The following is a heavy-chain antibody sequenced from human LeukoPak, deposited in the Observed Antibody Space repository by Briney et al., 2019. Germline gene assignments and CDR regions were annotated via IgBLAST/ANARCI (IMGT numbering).Heavy chain of an antibody. J-gene: IGHJ6*02. D-gene: IGHD2/OR15-2a*01. CDR2: ISPVSSYT. CDR3: VRDVSRRIGMDV. Sequence: GGSLRLSCAGSGFTFSHFWMNWVRQAPGKGLEWVSTISPVSSYTWYAESVKGRFTISRDNPKNSLYLQMDSLRAEDTAVYYCVRDVSRRIGMDVWGQGTTVTVSS. V-gene: IGHV3-21*01. CDR1: GFTFSHFW.